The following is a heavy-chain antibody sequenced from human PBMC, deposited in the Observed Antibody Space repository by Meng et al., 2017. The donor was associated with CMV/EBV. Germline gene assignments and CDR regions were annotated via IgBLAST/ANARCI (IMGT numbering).Heavy chain of an antibody. J-gene: IGHJ4*02. CDR3: TTGPTDLSYFDH. CDR2: IIPILGVT. V-gene: IGHV1-69*02. CDR1: GDTFSNDI. Sequence: CKAPGDTFSNDIVNWVRQAPGQGHEWMGRIIPILGVTKHAQKFQGRVTVTADKSTSTAYMELSSLRSEDTAMYYCTTGPTDLSYFDHWGQGTLVTVSS. D-gene: IGHD5/OR15-5a*01.